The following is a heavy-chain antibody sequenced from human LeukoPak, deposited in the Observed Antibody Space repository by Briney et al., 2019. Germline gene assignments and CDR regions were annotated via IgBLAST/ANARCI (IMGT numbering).Heavy chain of an antibody. J-gene: IGHJ3*02. V-gene: IGHV3-11*03. CDR2: ISSSSSYT. CDR3: ATSWGYYYGSGSPGVGNDAFDI. Sequence: GGSLRLSCAASGFTFSDYYMSWIRQAPGKGLEWVSYISSSSSYTNYADSVKGRFTISRDNAKNSLCLQMNSLRAEDTAVYYCATSWGYYYGSGSPGVGNDAFDIWGQGTMVTVSS. D-gene: IGHD3-10*01. CDR1: GFTFSDYY.